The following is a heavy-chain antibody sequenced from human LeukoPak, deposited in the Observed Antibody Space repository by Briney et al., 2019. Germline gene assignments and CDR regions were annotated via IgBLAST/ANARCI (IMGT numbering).Heavy chain of an antibody. D-gene: IGHD5-18*01. Sequence: PSETLSLTCTVSGGSISSYYWSWIRQPAGKGLEWIGRVYTSGSTNYNPSLKSRVTMSVDTSKHQFSLNLSSVTAADTAVCYCARAGLGYSYGFDYWGQGSQVTVSS. CDR1: GGSISSYY. V-gene: IGHV4-4*07. CDR3: ARAGLGYSYGFDY. J-gene: IGHJ4*02. CDR2: VYTSGST.